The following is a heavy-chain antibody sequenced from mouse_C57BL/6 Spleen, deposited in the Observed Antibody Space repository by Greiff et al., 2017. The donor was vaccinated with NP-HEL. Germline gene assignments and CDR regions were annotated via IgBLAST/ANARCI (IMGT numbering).Heavy chain of an antibody. V-gene: IGHV1-54*01. CDR1: GYAFTNYL. J-gene: IGHJ3*01. D-gene: IGHD2-4*01. CDR3: ARGSDYDVPY. CDR2: INPGSGGT. Sequence: VQLQESGAELVRPGTSVKVSCKASGYAFTNYLIEWVKQRPGQGLEWIGVINPGSGGTNYNEKFKGKATLTADKSSSTAYMQLSSLTSEDSAVYFCARGSDYDVPYWGQGTMVTVSA.